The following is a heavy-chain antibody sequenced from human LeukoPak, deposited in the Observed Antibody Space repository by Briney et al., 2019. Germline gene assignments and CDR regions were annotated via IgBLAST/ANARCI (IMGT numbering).Heavy chain of an antibody. J-gene: IGHJ6*02. CDR3: ATDHIAAAGTDYYGMDV. CDR2: FDPEDGET. V-gene: IGHV1-24*01. Sequence: ASVKVSCKASGYTFTSCDINWVRQAPGKGLEWMGGFDPEDGETIYAQKFRGRVTMTEDTSTDTAYMELSSLRSEDTAVYYCATDHIAAAGTDYYGMDVWGQGTTVTVSS. CDR1: GYTFTSCD. D-gene: IGHD6-13*01.